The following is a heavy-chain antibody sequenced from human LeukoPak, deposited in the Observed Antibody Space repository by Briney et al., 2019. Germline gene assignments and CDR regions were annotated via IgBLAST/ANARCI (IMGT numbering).Heavy chain of an antibody. D-gene: IGHD6-13*01. CDR3: TREGITAGTDY. CDR1: GFTFTSYW. Sequence: PGGSLRLSCAASGFTFTSYWMSWVRQAQGKGLEWVANIKQDGSEKYYVDSVKGRFTISRDNAKNSVHLQMNSLRAEDTAVYYCTREGITAGTDYWGQGTLVTVSS. V-gene: IGHV3-7*01. J-gene: IGHJ4*02. CDR2: IKQDGSEK.